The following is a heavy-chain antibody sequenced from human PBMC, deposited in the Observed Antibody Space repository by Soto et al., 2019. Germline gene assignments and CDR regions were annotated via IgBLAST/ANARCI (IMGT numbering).Heavy chain of an antibody. J-gene: IGHJ4*02. CDR2: IYYSGST. CDR3: ARQRSGYQYYFDS. CDR1: GDSITTTSYY. V-gene: IGHV4-39*01. Sequence: SETLSLTCTVSGDSITTTSYYWGWIRQSPGKGLEWIGHIYYSGSTSYSPSLKSRVAVSVDTSKNQFSLKLSSVTAADTAVYYCARQRSGYQYYFDSWGQGTLVTVSS. D-gene: IGHD3-3*01.